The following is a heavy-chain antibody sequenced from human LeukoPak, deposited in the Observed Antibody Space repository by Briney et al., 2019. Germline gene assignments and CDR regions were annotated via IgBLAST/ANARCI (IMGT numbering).Heavy chain of an antibody. CDR2: IRSKPNSYAT. J-gene: IGHJ4*02. CDR3: TRHLIGSTPFGY. Sequence: GGSLKLSCAASGFTFSDSAFHWVRQASGKGLEWVGRIRSKPNSYATAYTASVKGRFTISRDDSKNMAYLQMNSLNTEDTAMYYCTRHLIGSTPFGYWGQGTLVSVSS. CDR1: GFTFSDSA. V-gene: IGHV3-73*01. D-gene: IGHD2-15*01.